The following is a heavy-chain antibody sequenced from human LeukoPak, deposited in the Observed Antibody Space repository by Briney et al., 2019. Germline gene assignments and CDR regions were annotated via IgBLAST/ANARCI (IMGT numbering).Heavy chain of an antibody. Sequence: GGSLRLSCAASGFTFSSYAMSWVRQAPGKGLEWVSAISGSGGSTYYADSVRGRFTISRDNSKNTLYLQMNSLRAEDTAVYYCAKDFTEYYDILTGPSDDGSRFDPWGQGTLVTVSS. CDR3: AKDFTEYYDILTGPSDDGSRFDP. CDR2: ISGSGGST. V-gene: IGHV3-23*01. CDR1: GFTFSSYA. J-gene: IGHJ5*02. D-gene: IGHD3-9*01.